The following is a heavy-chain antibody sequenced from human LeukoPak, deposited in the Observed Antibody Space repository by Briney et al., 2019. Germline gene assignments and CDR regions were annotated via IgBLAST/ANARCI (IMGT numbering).Heavy chain of an antibody. D-gene: IGHD6-6*01. Sequence: GGSLRLSCAASGFTFSSYWMYWVRHVPGKGLVWVSRIKPDGSFTAHADSVKGRFTISRDSSKNTLYLQMHSLRAEDTAVYYCTKGLGHSTSVDYWGQGTLVTVSS. V-gene: IGHV3-74*01. CDR2: IKPDGSFT. CDR3: TKGLGHSTSVDY. CDR1: GFTFSSYW. J-gene: IGHJ4*02.